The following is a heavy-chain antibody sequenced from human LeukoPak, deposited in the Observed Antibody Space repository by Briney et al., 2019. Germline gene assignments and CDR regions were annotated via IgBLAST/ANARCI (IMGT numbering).Heavy chain of an antibody. CDR1: GFTFSSYS. Sequence: GGSLRLSCAASGFTFSSYSMNWVRQAPGKGLEWVSSISSSSSYIYYADSVKGRFTISRDNSKNTLYLQMNSLRAEDTAVYYCAKDLFRRIAVVGGINWFDPWGQGTLVTVSS. J-gene: IGHJ5*02. V-gene: IGHV3-21*01. D-gene: IGHD6-19*01. CDR3: AKDLFRRIAVVGGINWFDP. CDR2: ISSSSSYI.